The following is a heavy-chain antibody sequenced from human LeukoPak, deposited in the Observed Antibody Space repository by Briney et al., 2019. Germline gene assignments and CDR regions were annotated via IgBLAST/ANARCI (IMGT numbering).Heavy chain of an antibody. V-gene: IGHV3-15*01. D-gene: IGHD6-13*01. CDR1: GFTFSNAW. Sequence: GGSLRLSCAASGFTFSNAWMSWVRQAPGKGLEWVGRVKSKTDGGTPDYAAPVKGRFTISRDDSQNTLYLQMNSLKTEDTAVYYCTGVSRSSWYDYWGQGTLVTVSS. CDR3: TGVSRSSWYDY. J-gene: IGHJ4*02. CDR2: VKSKTDGGTP.